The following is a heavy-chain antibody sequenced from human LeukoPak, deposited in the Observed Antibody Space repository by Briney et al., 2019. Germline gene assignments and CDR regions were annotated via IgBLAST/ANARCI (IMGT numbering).Heavy chain of an antibody. Sequence: SETLSLTCTVSGVSISSYYWSWIRQPPGKGLEWIGYIYYSGSTNYNPSLKSRVTISVDTSKNQFSLKLSSVTAADTAVYYCATPGGDGPPVGAFDIWGQGTMVTVSS. D-gene: IGHD2-21*01. J-gene: IGHJ3*02. V-gene: IGHV4-59*01. CDR1: GVSISSYY. CDR3: ATPGGDGPPVGAFDI. CDR2: IYYSGST.